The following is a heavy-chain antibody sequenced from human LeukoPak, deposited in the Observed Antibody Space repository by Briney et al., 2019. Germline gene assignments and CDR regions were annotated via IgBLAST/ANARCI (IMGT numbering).Heavy chain of an antibody. D-gene: IGHD3-16*01. V-gene: IGHV4-34*01. CDR3: ARGWGGFDS. CDR2: INHNGKT. J-gene: IGHJ5*01. CDR1: GGSFSGYY. Sequence: QPSETLSLTCGVHGGSFSGYYCNWIRQSPGKGLEWIGHINHNGKTNYNPSLKSRVTISVDTSKNQFSLTLTSVTAADTAVYFCARGWGGFDSWGQGTLVTVSS.